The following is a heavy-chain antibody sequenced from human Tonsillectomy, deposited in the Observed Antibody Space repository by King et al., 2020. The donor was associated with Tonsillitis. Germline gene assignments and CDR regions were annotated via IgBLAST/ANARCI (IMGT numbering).Heavy chain of an antibody. CDR1: GFAFSTYW. V-gene: IGHV3-74*01. CDR3: AREFWGAGDY. Sequence: VQLVESGGGVIQPGGSLRLSWAASGFAFSTYWMYWVRQGPGKGLEWVSRINLDGMYERYADSVLGRFTISRDNAKNTRFLQLSSLRAEDTAEDYCAREFWGAGDYWGQGTQVVVSS. J-gene: IGHJ4*02. CDR2: INLDGMYE. D-gene: IGHD3-16*01.